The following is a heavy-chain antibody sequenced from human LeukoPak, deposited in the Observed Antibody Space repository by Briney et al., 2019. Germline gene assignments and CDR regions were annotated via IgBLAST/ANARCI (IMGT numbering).Heavy chain of an antibody. CDR2: MYPNSGNT. J-gene: IGHJ4*02. CDR1: GYSFTNYD. V-gene: IGHV1-8*01. D-gene: IGHD3-22*01. Sequence: ASVKVSCKASGYSFTNYDINWVRQATGQGLEWMGWMYPNSGNTAYAQKFRGRVTMTRNTSISTAYMGLSSLKSEDTAVYFCARADYDTSASTRKQIDYWGQGTLVTVSS. CDR3: ARADYDTSASTRKQIDY.